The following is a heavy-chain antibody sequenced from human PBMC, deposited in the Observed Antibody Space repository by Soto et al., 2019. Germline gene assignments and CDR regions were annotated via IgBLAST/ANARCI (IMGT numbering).Heavy chain of an antibody. D-gene: IGHD6-6*01. Sequence: ASVKVSCKASRYTFTSYAMHWVRQAPGQRLEWMGWINAGNGNTKYSQKFQGRVTITRDTSASTAYMELSSLRSEDTAVYYCARDRWGSSMAIHGNWFDPWGQGTLVTVSS. J-gene: IGHJ5*02. V-gene: IGHV1-3*01. CDR2: INAGNGNT. CDR3: ARDRWGSSMAIHGNWFDP. CDR1: RYTFTSYA.